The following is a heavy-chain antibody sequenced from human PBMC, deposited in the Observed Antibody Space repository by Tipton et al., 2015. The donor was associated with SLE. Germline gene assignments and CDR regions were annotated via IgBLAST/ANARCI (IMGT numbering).Heavy chain of an antibody. CDR3: TIEYFDWLPLNY. D-gene: IGHD3-9*01. Sequence: SLRLSCAASGFTFSGSAIHWVRQASGKGLEWIGRIRSRANSYATAYGASVRGRFTISRDDSRSTAYLQMNSLKTEDTAVYYCTIEYFDWLPLNYWGQGTLVTVSS. J-gene: IGHJ4*02. CDR2: IRSRANSYAT. V-gene: IGHV3-73*01. CDR1: GFTFSGSA.